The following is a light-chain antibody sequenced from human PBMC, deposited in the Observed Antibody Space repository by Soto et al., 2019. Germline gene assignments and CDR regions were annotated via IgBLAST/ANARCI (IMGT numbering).Light chain of an antibody. J-gene: IGKJ2*01. V-gene: IGKV1-17*01. CDR3: LQHSDYPYS. CDR2: GAS. Sequence: DIQMTQSPSSLSASVGDRVTITCRASQGIGNALGWFQQKPGKAPRRLIYGASTLQRGVPSRFSGSGSGTEFTLTISSLHPEDVATYYCLQHSDYPYSFGQGTKLDIK. CDR1: QGIGNA.